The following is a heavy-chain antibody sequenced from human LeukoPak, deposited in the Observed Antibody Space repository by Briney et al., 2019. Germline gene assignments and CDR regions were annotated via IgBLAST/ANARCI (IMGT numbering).Heavy chain of an antibody. J-gene: IGHJ4*02. CDR2: IYSGGST. CDR3: ARERLDHFDC. D-gene: IGHD1-1*01. CDR1: GIKFSDAW. V-gene: IGHV3-66*01. Sequence: GGSLRLSCAVPGIKFSDAWMSWVRQAPGKGLEWVSVIYSGGSTYYADSVKGRFTISRDNSKNTLYLQMNSLRAEDTAVYYCARERLDHFDCWGQGTLVTVSS.